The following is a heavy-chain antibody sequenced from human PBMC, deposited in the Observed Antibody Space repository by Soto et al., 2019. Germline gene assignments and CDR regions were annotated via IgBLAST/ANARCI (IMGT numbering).Heavy chain of an antibody. D-gene: IGHD3-10*01. CDR2: IYWDGAK. J-gene: IGHJ5*02. Sequence: QITLKESGRTLVKPTQTLTLTCTFSGFSLSTSGVGVGWIRQPPGKALEWLTLIYWDGAKRYSPSLKSRLTVTNHTXXNQVVLTMSNMDPVDTATYYCAHIASYYQFDWFDPWGQGILVTVSS. V-gene: IGHV2-5*02. CDR3: AHIASYYQFDWFDP. CDR1: GFSLSTSGVG.